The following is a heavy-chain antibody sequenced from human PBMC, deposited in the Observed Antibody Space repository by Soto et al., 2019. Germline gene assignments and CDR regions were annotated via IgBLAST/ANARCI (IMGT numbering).Heavy chain of an antibody. J-gene: IGHJ4*02. CDR2: LSFDGYSE. CDR1: GFTFSTHG. CDR3: AKAKIGGSPQRYFES. Sequence: QVQLVESGGGVVQPGRSLRLSCETSGFTFSTHGMHWVRQAPGKGLEWVAVLSFDGYSEYNEDSVKGRFTISRDISKNTLYLPVDGLRDDDTAVYYCAKAKIGGSPQRYFESWGQGTLVTVSS. V-gene: IGHV3-30*18. D-gene: IGHD3-22*01.